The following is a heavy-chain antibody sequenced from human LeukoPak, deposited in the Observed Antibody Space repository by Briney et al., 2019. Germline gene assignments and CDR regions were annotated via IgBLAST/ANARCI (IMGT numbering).Heavy chain of an antibody. CDR1: GYTFTSYG. Sequence: VASVKVSCKASGYTFTSYGISWVRQAPGQGREGMGWISAYNGNTNYAQKLQGRVTMTRDTSISTAYMELSRLRSDDTAVYYCAREEADDAFDIWGQGTMVTVSS. CDR3: AREEADDAFDI. CDR2: ISAYNGNT. D-gene: IGHD6-25*01. V-gene: IGHV1-18*01. J-gene: IGHJ3*02.